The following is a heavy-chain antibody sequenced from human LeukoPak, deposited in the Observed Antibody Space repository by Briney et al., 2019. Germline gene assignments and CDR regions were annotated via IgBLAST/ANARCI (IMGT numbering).Heavy chain of an antibody. D-gene: IGHD5/OR15-5a*01. J-gene: IGHJ6*02. CDR1: VYSFTSYW. CDR2: VFPSDSDT. V-gene: IGHV5-51*01. CDR3: ARRVSLNGMDV. Sequence: GESLKISCKGSVYSFTSYWIAWVRQMPGKGMEWMGIVFPSDSDTRYSPSFQGQVTISADKSISTAYLQWSSLKASDTAMYYCARRVSLNGMDVWGQGTTVTVSS.